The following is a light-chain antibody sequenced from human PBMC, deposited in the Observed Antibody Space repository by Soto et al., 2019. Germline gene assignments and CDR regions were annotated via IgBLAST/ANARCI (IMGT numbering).Light chain of an antibody. CDR3: QQYDNVPL. CDR2: DAS. J-gene: IGKJ4*02. V-gene: IGKV1-33*01. CDR1: QDIRNH. Sequence: DIQMTQSPSSLSASVGDRVTITCQASQDIRNHLNWYQQKPGKAPKFLIYDASYLQTGVPSRFSGSGSGTHFTLTISSLQPEDFATYCCQQYDNVPLFGGGTKVDLK.